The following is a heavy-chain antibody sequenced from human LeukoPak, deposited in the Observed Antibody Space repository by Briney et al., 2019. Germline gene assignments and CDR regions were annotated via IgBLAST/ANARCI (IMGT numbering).Heavy chain of an antibody. V-gene: IGHV1-2*02. CDR2: INPNSGGT. J-gene: IGHJ1*01. CDR3: ARGHIVGADLDFQH. Sequence: PGGSLRLSCAASGFTFSSYVMHWVRQAPGQGLEWMGWINPNSGGTNYAQKFQGRVTMTRDTSISTAYMELSRLRSDDTAVYYCARGHIVGADLDFQHWGQGTLVTVSS. D-gene: IGHD1-26*01. CDR1: GFTFSSYV.